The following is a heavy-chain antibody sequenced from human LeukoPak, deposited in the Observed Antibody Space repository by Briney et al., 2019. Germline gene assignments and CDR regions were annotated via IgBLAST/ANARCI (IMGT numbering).Heavy chain of an antibody. J-gene: IGHJ4*02. D-gene: IGHD3-22*01. Sequence: PGGSLRLSCAASGFTLSSYAMSWVRQAPGKGLEWVSAISGSGGSTYYADSVKGRFTISRDNSKNTLYLQMNSLRAEDTAVYYCAKQEVVITDYLDYWGQGTLVTVSS. CDR2: ISGSGGST. CDR3: AKQEVVITDYLDY. V-gene: IGHV3-23*01. CDR1: GFTLSSYA.